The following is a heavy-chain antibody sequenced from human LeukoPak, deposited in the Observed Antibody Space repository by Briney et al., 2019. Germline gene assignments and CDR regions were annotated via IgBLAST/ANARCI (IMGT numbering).Heavy chain of an antibody. D-gene: IGHD3/OR15-3a*01. CDR2: IYSGDNT. CDR3: ARVQGLGYHDAFDI. CDR1: GFTVSSNY. V-gene: IGHV3-53*05. J-gene: IGHJ3*02. Sequence: GGSLRLSCAASGFTVSSNYMSWVRQAPGKGLEWVSGIYSGDNTYYADSVKGRFIISRDNSKNTLYLQMNSLRSEDTAVYYCARVQGLGYHDAFDIWGQGTMVTVSS.